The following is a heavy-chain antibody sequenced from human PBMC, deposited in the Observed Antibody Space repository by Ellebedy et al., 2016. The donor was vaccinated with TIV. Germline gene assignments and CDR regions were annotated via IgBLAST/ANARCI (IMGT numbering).Heavy chain of an antibody. Sequence: PGGSLRLSCAASGFTFSHAWMSWVRQAPGKGLEWVGRIKSKTDGGTRDYAAPVKGRFTISRDNAKNSLYLHINRLRADDTAVYYCARVERPRDAFDIWGQGTMVTVSS. CDR2: IKSKTDGGTR. CDR1: GFTFSHAW. J-gene: IGHJ3*02. CDR3: ARVERPRDAFDI. D-gene: IGHD1-1*01. V-gene: IGHV3-15*01.